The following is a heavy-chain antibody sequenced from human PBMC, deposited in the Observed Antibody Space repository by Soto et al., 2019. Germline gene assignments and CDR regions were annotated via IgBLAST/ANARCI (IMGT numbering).Heavy chain of an antibody. CDR2: ISDTGHTT. Sequence: EVQLLESGGGLVQPGGSLRLSCAASGFRFSDYEMSWARQAPGKGLEWVSFISDTGHTTRNADSVEGRFTIARDNSRNTLYLEMNNLRTDAAAVYHCVQGGYLDYWGQGSLVTVSS. D-gene: IGHD5-18*01. CDR1: GFRFSDYE. V-gene: IGHV3-23*01. CDR3: VQGGYLDY. J-gene: IGHJ4*02.